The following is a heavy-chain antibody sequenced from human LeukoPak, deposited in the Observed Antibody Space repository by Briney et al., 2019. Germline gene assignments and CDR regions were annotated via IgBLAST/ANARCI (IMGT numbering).Heavy chain of an antibody. D-gene: IGHD3-22*01. Sequence: GGSLGLSCAASGFTFSSYAMSWVRQVPGKGLEWVSVISGSGDNTYYADSVKGRFTISRDNSKNMLYLQMNSLRAEDTAVYYCAKGFTMIVVVITSWGQGTLVTVSS. J-gene: IGHJ5*02. CDR3: AKGFTMIVVVITS. CDR1: GFTFSSYA. CDR2: ISGSGDNT. V-gene: IGHV3-23*01.